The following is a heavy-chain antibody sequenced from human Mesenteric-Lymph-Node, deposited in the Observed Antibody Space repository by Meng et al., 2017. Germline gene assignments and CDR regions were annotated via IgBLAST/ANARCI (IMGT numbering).Heavy chain of an antibody. D-gene: IGHD3-16*01. CDR2: ISYDGSNK. Sequence: GESLKISCAASGFTFSSYSMHWVRQAPGKGLEWVAVISYDGSNKYYADSVKGRFTISRDNSKNTQYLQMNSLTAEDTAVYYCARDHMITVNIRFYYGMDVWGQGTKVTVSS. V-gene: IGHV3-30*01. CDR3: ARDHMITVNIRFYYGMDV. CDR1: GFTFSSYS. J-gene: IGHJ6*02.